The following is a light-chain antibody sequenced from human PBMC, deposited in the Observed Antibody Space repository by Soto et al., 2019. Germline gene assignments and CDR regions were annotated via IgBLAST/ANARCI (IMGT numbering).Light chain of an antibody. V-gene: IGKV1-5*03. Sequence: DIQMTQSPSTLSASVGDRVTITCRASQSISSWWAWYQQKPGQAPKLLIYKASTLQSGVPSRFSGSGSGTEFTLAISSLQPDDSATYYCKQYNDNWTFGQGTKVDIK. CDR2: KAS. J-gene: IGKJ1*01. CDR3: KQYNDNWT. CDR1: QSISSW.